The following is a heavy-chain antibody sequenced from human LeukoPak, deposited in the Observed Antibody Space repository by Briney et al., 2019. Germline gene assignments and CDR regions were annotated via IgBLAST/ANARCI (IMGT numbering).Heavy chain of an antibody. D-gene: IGHD5-18*01. Sequence: SETLSLTCTVSGGSISSYYWSWIRQPPGKGLEWIGYIYYSGSTNYNPSLKSRVTISVDTSKNQFSLKLSSVTAADTAVYYCARYASHGYYFDYWGQGTLVTVSS. V-gene: IGHV4-59*01. CDR2: IYYSGST. CDR1: GGSISSYY. J-gene: IGHJ4*02. CDR3: ARYASHGYYFDY.